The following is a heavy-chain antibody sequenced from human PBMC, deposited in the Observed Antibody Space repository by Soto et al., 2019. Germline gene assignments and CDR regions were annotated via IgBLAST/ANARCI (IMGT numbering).Heavy chain of an antibody. CDR2: ARGDNGHR. CDR1: GYTFSTHG. V-gene: IGHV1-18*01. CDR3: LRDLGYCSSGTCYRAGFDP. D-gene: IGHD2-15*01. Sequence: QVQLVQSGAEVKKPGASVKVSCKASGYTFSTHGISWVRQVPGQGLEWMGWARGDNGHRNYAQSLQGRVTMTTDTSTRTAYMELRSLRSDDTAVYYCLRDLGYCSSGTCYRAGFDPWGQGTLVTVSS. J-gene: IGHJ5*02.